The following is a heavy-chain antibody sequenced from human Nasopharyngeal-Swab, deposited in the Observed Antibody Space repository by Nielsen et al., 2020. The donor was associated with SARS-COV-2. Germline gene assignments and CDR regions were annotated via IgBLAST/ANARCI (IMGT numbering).Heavy chain of an antibody. CDR2: IDYSGRT. V-gene: IGHV4-39*01. CDR1: GGSVTDTEYF. J-gene: IGHJ4*02. CDR3: ASYLGVDGQKRFGY. Sequence: SETLSLTCTVSGGSVTDTEYFWGWIRQPPVTVLEWIGNIDYSGRTFYNPSLKSRVSISVDTSKNQFSLKLHSVTAADTAVYYCASYLGVDGQKRFGYWGQGTLVTVSS. D-gene: IGHD5-24*01.